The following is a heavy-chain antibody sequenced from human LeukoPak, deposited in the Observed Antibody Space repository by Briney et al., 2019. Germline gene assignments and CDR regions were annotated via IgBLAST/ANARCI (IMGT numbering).Heavy chain of an antibody. J-gene: IGHJ4*02. D-gene: IGHD3-10*01. CDR2: IYTSGST. CDR3: ARSRGRKVTPFDY. V-gene: IGHV4-4*09. CDR1: GGSISTYY. Sequence: SETLSLTCTVSGGSISTYYWSWIRQPPGKGLEWIGYIYTSGSTDYNPSLKRRVTISLDTSNNQFSLNLNSVTAADTAVYYCARSRGRKVTPFDYWGQGILVTVSS.